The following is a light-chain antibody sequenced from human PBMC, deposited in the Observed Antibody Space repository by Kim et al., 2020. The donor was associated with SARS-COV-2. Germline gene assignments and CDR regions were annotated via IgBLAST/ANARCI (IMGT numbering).Light chain of an antibody. CDR1: SFGSAD. J-gene: IGLJ2*01. Sequence: PGRTAAVYGGVTSFGSADLHWYQHTSGQEPVLVIYYDSCSPSGIPERISGSDSGNTDTLSIRRSEAGDEADYYCQVWDSSSDHRVVFGGGTQLTVL. V-gene: IGLV3-21*04. CDR2: YDS. CDR3: QVWDSSSDHRVV.